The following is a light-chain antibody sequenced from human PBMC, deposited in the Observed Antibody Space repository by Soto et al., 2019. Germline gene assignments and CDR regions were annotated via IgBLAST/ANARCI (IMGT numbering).Light chain of an antibody. CDR3: QQRSNWPPLT. J-gene: IGKJ4*01. CDR1: QSVGSY. V-gene: IGKV3-11*01. CDR2: DAS. Sequence: EIVLTQSPVTLSLSPGERATLSCRASQSVGSYLAWYQQKPGQAPRLLIYDASNRATGIPARFSGSGSGTDCTLTITSLEPEDFAVYYCQQRSNWPPLTFGGATKVEIK.